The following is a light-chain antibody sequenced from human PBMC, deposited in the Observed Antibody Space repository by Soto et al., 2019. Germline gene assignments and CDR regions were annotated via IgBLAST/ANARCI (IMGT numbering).Light chain of an antibody. J-gene: IGKJ1*01. CDR3: LQHKSYPRT. CDR2: SAN. V-gene: IGKV1-17*03. CDR1: QDISNF. Sequence: MSASVGDRVTITCRASQDISNFLVWFQQRPGKVPKRLMYSANRLESGVPSRFSGSGSGTEFTLTISSLQPEDFATYYCLQHKSYPRTFGQGTKV.